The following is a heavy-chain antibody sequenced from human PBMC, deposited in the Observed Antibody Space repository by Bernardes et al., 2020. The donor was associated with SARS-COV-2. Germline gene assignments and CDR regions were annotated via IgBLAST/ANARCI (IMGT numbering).Heavy chain of an antibody. D-gene: IGHD1-26*01. V-gene: IGHV1-24*01. CDR1: GYTLTELS. CDR3: ATVGGIVGATLFDY. CDR2: FDPEDGET. J-gene: IGHJ4*02. Sequence: ASVKVSCKVSGYTLTELSMHWVRQAPGKGLEWMGGFDPEDGETIYAQKFQGRVTMTEDTSTDTAYMELSSLRSEDTAVYYCATVGGIVGATLFDYWGQGTLVTVSS.